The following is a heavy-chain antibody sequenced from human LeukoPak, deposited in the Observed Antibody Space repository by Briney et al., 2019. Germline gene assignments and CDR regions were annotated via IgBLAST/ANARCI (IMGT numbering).Heavy chain of an antibody. J-gene: IGHJ4*02. D-gene: IGHD4-23*01. CDR3: ARARYGGNYYFDY. CDR1: GFTFSSYW. V-gene: IGHV3-74*01. Sequence: AGGSLRLSCAASGFTFSSYWMHWVRQAPGKGLVWVSRINSDGSSTSYADSVKCRFTISRDNAKNTLYLQMNSLRADDTAVYYCARARYGGNYYFDYWGQGTLVTVSS. CDR2: INSDGSST.